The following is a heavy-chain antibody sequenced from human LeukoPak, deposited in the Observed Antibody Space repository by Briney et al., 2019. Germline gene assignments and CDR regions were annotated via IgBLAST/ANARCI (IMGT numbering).Heavy chain of an antibody. J-gene: IGHJ4*02. CDR3: AKGAKWELPYDYFDY. CDR2: ISWNSGNI. D-gene: IGHD1-26*01. Sequence: QAGGSLRLSCAASGFTFDDYAMPWVRQAPGKGLEWVSGISWNSGNIGYADSVKGRFTISRDNAKNSLYLQMNSLRAEDTALYYCAKGAKWELPYDYFDYWGQGTLVTVSS. V-gene: IGHV3-9*01. CDR1: GFTFDDYA.